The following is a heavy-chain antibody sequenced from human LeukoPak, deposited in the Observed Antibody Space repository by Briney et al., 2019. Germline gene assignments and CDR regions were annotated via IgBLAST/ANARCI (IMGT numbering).Heavy chain of an antibody. CDR2: INHSGST. CDR3: ARVYGYQLLIRWFDP. CDR1: GGSFSGYY. Sequence: SETLSLTCAVYGGSFSGYYWSWIRQPPGKGLEWIGEINHSGSTNYNPSLKSRITISVDTSKNQFSLKLSSVTAADTAVYYCARVYGYQLLIRWFDPWGQGTLVTVSS. D-gene: IGHD2-2*01. J-gene: IGHJ5*02. V-gene: IGHV4-34*01.